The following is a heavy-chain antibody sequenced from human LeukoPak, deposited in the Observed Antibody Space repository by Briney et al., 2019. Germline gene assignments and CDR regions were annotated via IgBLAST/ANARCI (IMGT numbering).Heavy chain of an antibody. Sequence: VASVKVSCKASAYTFTDYYMHWVRQAPGQGLEWMGWINPNSGDTNYAQKFQGRVTMTRDPSISTAYMELSRLRSDDTAVYYCARDAWLVGTTNLYYFDYWGQGALVTVSS. CDR3: ARDAWLVGTTNLYYFDY. J-gene: IGHJ4*02. D-gene: IGHD1-26*01. CDR1: AYTFTDYY. CDR2: INPNSGDT. V-gene: IGHV1-2*02.